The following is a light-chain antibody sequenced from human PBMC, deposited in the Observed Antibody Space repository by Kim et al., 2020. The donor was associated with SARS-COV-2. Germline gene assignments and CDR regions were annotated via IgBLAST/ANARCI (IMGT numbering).Light chain of an antibody. Sequence: SSELTQDPAVSVALGQTVRITCQGDSLRRCYASWYQQKPGQAPVLVIYGKNNRPSVIPDRFSGSSSGNTASLTFTGAQAEDEADYYCNSRDSSGNHPVFG. CDR1: SLRRCY. CDR3: NSRDSSGNHPV. V-gene: IGLV3-19*01. J-gene: IGLJ3*02. CDR2: GKN.